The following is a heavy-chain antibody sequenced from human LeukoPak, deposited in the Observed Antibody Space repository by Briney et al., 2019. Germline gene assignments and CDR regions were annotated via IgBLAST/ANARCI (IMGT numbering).Heavy chain of an antibody. Sequence: PGGSLRLPCAASGFTFNNYEMNWVRQAPGKGLEWVGRIKSKTDGGTTDYAAPVKGRFTISRDDSKNTLYLQMNSLKTEDTAVYYCIARYYDIDYWGQGTLVTVSS. CDR1: GFTFNNYE. CDR3: IARYYDIDY. V-gene: IGHV3-15*01. D-gene: IGHD3-9*01. CDR2: IKSKTDGGTT. J-gene: IGHJ4*02.